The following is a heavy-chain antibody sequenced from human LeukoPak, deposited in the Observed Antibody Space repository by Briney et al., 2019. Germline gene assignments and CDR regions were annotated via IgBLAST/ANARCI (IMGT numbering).Heavy chain of an antibody. D-gene: IGHD3-16*02. CDR2: ISYDGSNK. CDR1: GFTFSSYA. Sequence: GSLRLSCAASGFTFSSYAMHWVRQAPGKGLEWVAVISYDGSNKYYADSVKGRFTISRDNSKNTLYLQMNSLRAEDTAVYYCAKDIGSQRYYGMDVWGQGTTVTVSS. J-gene: IGHJ6*02. CDR3: AKDIGSQRYYGMDV. V-gene: IGHV3-30-3*01.